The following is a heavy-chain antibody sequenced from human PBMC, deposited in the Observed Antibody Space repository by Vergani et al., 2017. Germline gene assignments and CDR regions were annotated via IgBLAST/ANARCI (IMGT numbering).Heavy chain of an antibody. Sequence: QITLTESGPTLVKPTQTLTLTCTFSGFSLTTRGVAVGWIRQPPGKALEWLAIVFWDDDKRYSPSLRNRVTITRDTSRNQVVLTMTNIDPVDTATYYCTHRPDCSFGHCYDDYWGQGTLVTVSS. D-gene: IGHD2-15*01. CDR2: VFWDDDK. V-gene: IGHV2-5*02. CDR3: THRPDCSFGHCYDDY. CDR1: GFSLTTRGVA. J-gene: IGHJ4*02.